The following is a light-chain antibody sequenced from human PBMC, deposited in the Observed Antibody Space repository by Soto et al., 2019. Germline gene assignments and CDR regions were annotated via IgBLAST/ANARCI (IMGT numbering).Light chain of an antibody. CDR2: AAS. CDR1: QDISGY. CDR3: QQLNSYPYT. Sequence: DIQMTQSPSSLSASVGDRVTITCRASQDISGYLAWYQQKPGKAPNLLIYAASTLQSGVPSTFSGRGSGTEFTLTISSLRPEDYATYFCQQLNSYPYTFGQGTKLEIK. J-gene: IGKJ2*01. V-gene: IGKV1-9*01.